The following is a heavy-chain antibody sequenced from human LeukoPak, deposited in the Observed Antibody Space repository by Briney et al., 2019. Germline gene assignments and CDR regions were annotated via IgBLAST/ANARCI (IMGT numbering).Heavy chain of an antibody. J-gene: IGHJ4*02. CDR1: GGSISSSYYY. V-gene: IGHV4-39*01. Sequence: SETLSLTCTVSGGSISSSYYYWGWIRQPPGKGLEWIGSIYYSGSTYYSPSLKSRVTISVDTSKNQFSLKLSSVTAADTAVYYCARAPWSVVTPVEYWGQGTLVTVSS. D-gene: IGHD4-23*01. CDR3: ARAPWSVVTPVEY. CDR2: IYYSGST.